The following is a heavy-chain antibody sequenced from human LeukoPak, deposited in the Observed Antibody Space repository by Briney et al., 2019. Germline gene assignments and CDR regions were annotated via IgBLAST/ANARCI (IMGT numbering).Heavy chain of an antibody. CDR1: GFTFSSYW. CDR2: IKHDGSEK. Sequence: GGSLRLSCAASGFTFSSYWMSWVRQALGKGRELVANIKHDGSEKYYVDSVKGRFTISRDNAKNSLYLQMNSLRAEDTVVYYCARNQRRLDYWGQGTLVTVSS. V-gene: IGHV3-7*01. D-gene: IGHD1-14*01. CDR3: ARNQRRLDY. J-gene: IGHJ4*02.